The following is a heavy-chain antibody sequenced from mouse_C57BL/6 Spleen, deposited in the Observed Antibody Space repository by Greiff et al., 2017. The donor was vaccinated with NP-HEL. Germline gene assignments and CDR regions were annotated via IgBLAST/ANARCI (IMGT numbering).Heavy chain of an antibody. CDR1: GYTFTSYW. CDR2: IHPNSGST. J-gene: IGHJ1*03. D-gene: IGHD1-1*01. CDR3: ARGYGSSDWYFEV. V-gene: IGHV1-64*01. Sequence: QVHVKQPGAELVKPGASVKLSCKASGYTFTSYWMHWVKQRPGQGLEWIGMIHPNSGSTTYNEKFKSKATLTVDKSSSTAYMQLSSLTSEDAAVYYCARGYGSSDWYFEVWGTGTTVTVSS.